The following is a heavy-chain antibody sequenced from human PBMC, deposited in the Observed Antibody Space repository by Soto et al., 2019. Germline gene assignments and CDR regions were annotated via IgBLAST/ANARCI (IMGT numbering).Heavy chain of an antibody. CDR1: GFTFSSYG. CDR3: ARNFNH. CDR2: ISSDGNTK. J-gene: IGHJ5*02. V-gene: IGHV3-30*03. Sequence: GSLRLSCVASGFTFSSYGIHWVRQAPGKGLEWVAVISSDGNTKYYADSVKGRFTISRDNSKNTLYLQMDSLRPEDTAVYYCARNFNHWGQGTLVTVSS.